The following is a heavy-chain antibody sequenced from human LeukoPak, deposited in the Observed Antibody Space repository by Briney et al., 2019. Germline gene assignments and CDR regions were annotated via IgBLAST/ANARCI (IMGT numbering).Heavy chain of an antibody. CDR1: GGSFSGYY. J-gene: IGHJ4*02. CDR2: INHSGST. D-gene: IGHD6-19*01. CDR3: ARQWLASPLFDY. Sequence: SETLSLTCAVYGGSFSGYYWSWIRQPPGKGLEWIGEINHSGSTNYNPSLRSRVTVSVHTSKNQLSLKLSSVTAADTAVYYCARQWLASPLFDYWGQGTLVTVSS. V-gene: IGHV4-34*01.